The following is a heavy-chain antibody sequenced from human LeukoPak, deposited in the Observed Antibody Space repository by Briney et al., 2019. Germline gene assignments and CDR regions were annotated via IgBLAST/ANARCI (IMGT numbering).Heavy chain of an antibody. V-gene: IGHV3-48*02. CDR1: GFTFSTYS. Sequence: GGSLRLSCAASGFTFSTYSMNWVRQAPGKGLEWVSHITASGTAMFYADSVKGRFTISRDNAKNSLYLQMNSLRDEDTAVYYCASSGSYRFDYWGQGTLVTVSS. CDR2: ITASGTAM. CDR3: ASSGSYRFDY. D-gene: IGHD1-26*01. J-gene: IGHJ4*02.